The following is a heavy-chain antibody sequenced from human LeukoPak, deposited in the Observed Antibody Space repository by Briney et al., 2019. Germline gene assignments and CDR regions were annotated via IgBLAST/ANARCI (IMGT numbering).Heavy chain of an antibody. D-gene: IGHD3-10*01. J-gene: IGHJ4*02. Sequence: PGGSLRLSCAASGFTFSSYAMSWVRQAPGKGLEWVSAISGSGGSTYYADSVKGRFTISRDNSKNTLYLQMNSLRAEDTAVYYCAKTLGFEEPKETHFDYWGQGTLVTVSS. CDR2: ISGSGGST. CDR3: AKTLGFEEPKETHFDY. CDR1: GFTFSSYA. V-gene: IGHV3-23*01.